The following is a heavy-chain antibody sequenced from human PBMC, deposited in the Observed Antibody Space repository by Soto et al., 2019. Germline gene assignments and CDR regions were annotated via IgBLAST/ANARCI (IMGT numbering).Heavy chain of an antibody. CDR2: MNPNSGSA. Sequence: QVQLVQSGAEVKEPGASVKVSCRASGYTFSNYDINWVRQATGQGLEWMGWMNPNSGSAAYAQKFQGRVPLTRDTSINTAYLELSSLRLDDTAMYYCVRAGGTHMVHNRFDPWGQGSLVTVSS. J-gene: IGHJ5*02. D-gene: IGHD2-8*01. CDR3: VRAGGTHMVHNRFDP. V-gene: IGHV1-8*01. CDR1: GYTFSNYD.